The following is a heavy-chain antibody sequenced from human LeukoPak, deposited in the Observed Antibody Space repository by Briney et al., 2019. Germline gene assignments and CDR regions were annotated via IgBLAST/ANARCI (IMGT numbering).Heavy chain of an antibody. CDR2: INPNSGGT. CDR3: AALPLGDCSSTSCSIFDY. CDR1: GYTFTGYY. D-gene: IGHD2-2*01. Sequence: ASVKVSCKASGYTFTGYYMHWVRQAPGQGREWMGRINPNSGGTNYAQKFQGRVTMTRDTSISTAYMELSRLRSDDTALYYCAALPLGDCSSTSCSIFDYWGQGTLVTVSS. V-gene: IGHV1-2*06. J-gene: IGHJ4*02.